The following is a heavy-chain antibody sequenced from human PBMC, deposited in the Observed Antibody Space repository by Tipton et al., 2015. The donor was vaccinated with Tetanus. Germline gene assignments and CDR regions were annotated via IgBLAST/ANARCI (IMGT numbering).Heavy chain of an antibody. CDR1: GGSISSADYY. J-gene: IGHJ5*02. V-gene: IGHV4-30-4*01. CDR3: AILPKHWQAPRGAP. Sequence: LRLSCTVSGGSISSADYYWSWIRQPPGKGLEWIGYVSDSGSTYSNPSLRSRIIISVDTSKNQFSLILSPVTAADTAVYFCAILPKHWQAPRGAPWGQGVLVTVSS. D-gene: IGHD1-1*01. CDR2: VSDSGST.